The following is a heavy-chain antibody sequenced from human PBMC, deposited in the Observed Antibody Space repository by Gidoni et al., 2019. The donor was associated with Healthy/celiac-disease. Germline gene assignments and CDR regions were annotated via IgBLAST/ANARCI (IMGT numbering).Heavy chain of an antibody. CDR1: GGSISSSSYS. Sequence: QLQLQESGPGLVKPSETLSLTCTVSGGSISSSSYSWGWIRQPPGKGLEWIGCIYYSGSTYYNPSLKSRVTISVDTSKNQFSLKLSSVTAADTAVYYCASFGGGDYYGRILPPLDAFDIWGQGTMVTVSS. D-gene: IGHD2-21*01. V-gene: IGHV4-39*01. CDR3: ASFGGGDYYGRILPPLDAFDI. J-gene: IGHJ3*02. CDR2: IYYSGST.